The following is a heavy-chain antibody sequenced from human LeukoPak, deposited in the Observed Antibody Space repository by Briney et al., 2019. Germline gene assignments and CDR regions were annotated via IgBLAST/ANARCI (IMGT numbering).Heavy chain of an antibody. J-gene: IGHJ3*02. CDR2: IKQDGSEK. D-gene: IGHD6-6*01. Sequence: GGSLRLSCAASGFTFSIYYMNWVRQAPGKGLEWVANIKQDGSEKYYVDSVKGRFTISKDNAKNSLYLQMNSLRAEDTAVYYCAREAARGAFDIWGQGTMVTVSS. CDR1: GFTFSIYY. V-gene: IGHV3-7*01. CDR3: AREAARGAFDI.